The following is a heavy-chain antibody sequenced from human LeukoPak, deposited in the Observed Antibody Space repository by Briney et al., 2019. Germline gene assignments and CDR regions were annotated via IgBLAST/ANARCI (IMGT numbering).Heavy chain of an antibody. CDR1: GGSISSSSYY. CDR3: ARGAMTTVKTYYFDY. CDR2: IYYSGST. V-gene: IGHV4-39*07. D-gene: IGHD4-11*01. Sequence: SETLSLTCTVSGGSISSSSYYWGWIRQPPGKGLEWIGSIYYSGSTYYNPSLKSRVTISVDTSKNQFSLKLSSVTAADTAVYYCARGAMTTVKTYYFDYWGQGTLVTVSS. J-gene: IGHJ4*02.